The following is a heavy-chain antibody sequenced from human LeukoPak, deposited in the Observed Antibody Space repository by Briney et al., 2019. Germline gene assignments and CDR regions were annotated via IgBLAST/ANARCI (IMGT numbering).Heavy chain of an antibody. J-gene: IGHJ4*02. CDR3: VKDDYYDSSGCFDY. CDR1: GFTFSSYA. CDR2: ISSNGGST. V-gene: IGHV3-64D*09. Sequence: PGGSLRLSCSASGFTFSSYAMHWVRQAPGKGLEYVSAISSNGGSTYYADSVKGRFTISRDNSKNTLYPQMSSLRAEDTAVYYCVKDDYYDSSGCFDYWGQGTLVTVSS. D-gene: IGHD3-22*01.